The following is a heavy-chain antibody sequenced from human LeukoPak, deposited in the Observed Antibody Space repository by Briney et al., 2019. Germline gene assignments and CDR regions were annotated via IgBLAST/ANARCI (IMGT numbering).Heavy chain of an antibody. Sequence: GGSLRLSCAASGFTFGSPWMHWVRQAPGKGLVWVSRINSDGSATAYADSVKGRFTISRDNAENTLYLQMNSLRAEDTAVYYCARQHCSGGDCYFFDWGQGTLVTVSS. CDR1: GFTFGSPW. J-gene: IGHJ4*02. D-gene: IGHD2-15*01. CDR3: ARQHCSGGDCYFFD. CDR2: INSDGSAT. V-gene: IGHV3-74*01.